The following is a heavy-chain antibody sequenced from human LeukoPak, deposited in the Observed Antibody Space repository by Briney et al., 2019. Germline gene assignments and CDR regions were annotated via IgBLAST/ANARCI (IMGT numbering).Heavy chain of an antibody. Sequence: GASVKVSCKASGYTFTSYDINWVRQATGQGLEWRGWMNPNSGNTGYAQKFQGRVTMTRNTSISTAYMELSSLRSEDTAVYYCARGQLGKPYYYYYGMDVWGQGTTVTVSS. CDR1: GYTFTSYD. CDR2: MNPNSGNT. V-gene: IGHV1-8*01. CDR3: ARGQLGKPYYYYYGMDV. J-gene: IGHJ6*02. D-gene: IGHD7-27*01.